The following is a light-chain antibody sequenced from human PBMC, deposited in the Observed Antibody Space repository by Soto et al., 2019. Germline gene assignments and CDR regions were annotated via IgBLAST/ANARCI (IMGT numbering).Light chain of an antibody. CDR1: SSDVGGYNY. CDR3: SSYTTSSSNFV. CDR2: EVS. J-gene: IGLJ1*01. Sequence: QSVLTQPASVSGSPGQSITISCTGTSSDVGGYNYVSWYQQYPGKAPKLMIYEVSNRPSGISNRFSGSKSGNTASLAISGLQAEDEADYYCSSYTTSSSNFVFGSGTKVTVL. V-gene: IGLV2-14*01.